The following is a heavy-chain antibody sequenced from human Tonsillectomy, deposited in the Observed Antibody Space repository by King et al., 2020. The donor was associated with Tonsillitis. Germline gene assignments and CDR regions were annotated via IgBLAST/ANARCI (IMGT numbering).Heavy chain of an antibody. Sequence: VQLVESGGGLVQXGGSLXLSCAASGFTFSXXWMSWVRQAPGXGLEWVANIKQDGSEKYXVXXVKGRXTXSRDNAKXXXYXKINSLXAGDTXVXYCAXXXXYYGXXXWXXXXTXX. V-gene: IGHV3-7*03. CDR3: AXXXXYYGXXX. J-gene: IGHJ6*01. CDR2: IKQDGSEK. CDR1: GFTFSXXW.